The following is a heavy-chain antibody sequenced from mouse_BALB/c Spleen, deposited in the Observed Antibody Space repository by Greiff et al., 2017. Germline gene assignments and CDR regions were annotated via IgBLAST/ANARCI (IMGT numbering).Heavy chain of an antibody. J-gene: IGHJ2*01. CDR3: ARGLGITTWDY. D-gene: IGHD2-4*01. CDR2: ISSGGST. CDR1: GFTFSSYA. Sequence: EVQLVESGGGLVKPGGSLKLSCAASGFTFSSYAMSWVRQTPEKRLEWVASISSGGSTYYPDSVKGRFTISRDNARNILYLQMSSLRSEDTAMYYCARGLGITTWDYWGQGTTLTVSS. V-gene: IGHV5-6-5*01.